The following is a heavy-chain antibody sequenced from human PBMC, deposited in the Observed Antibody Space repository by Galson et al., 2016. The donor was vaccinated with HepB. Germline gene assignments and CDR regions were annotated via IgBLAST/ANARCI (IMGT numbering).Heavy chain of an antibody. CDR1: GGSITSDTFY. J-gene: IGHJ4*02. D-gene: IGHD2-15*01. CDR3: ARSLTLVVKFDS. CDR2: VFFSGST. Sequence: TLSLTCTVSGGSITSDTFYWSWIRQRPGKGLEWIGYVFFSGSTYYNPSLESRVTISLATSKNQISLKLTSVTAADTAVYFCARSLTLVVKFDSWGQGTLVTVSS. V-gene: IGHV4-31*03.